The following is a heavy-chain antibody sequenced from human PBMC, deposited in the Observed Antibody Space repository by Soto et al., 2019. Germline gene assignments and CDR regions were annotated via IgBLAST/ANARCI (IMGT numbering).Heavy chain of an antibody. CDR2: IDWDDDK. D-gene: IGHD3-3*01. CDR1: GFSLSTSGMC. Sequence: SGPTLVNPTQTLTLTCTFSGFSLSTSGMCVSWIRQPPGKALEWLALIDWDDDKYYSTSLKTRLTISKDTSKNQVVLTMTNMDPVDTATYYCARIQREILEWLPDYYCCYGMDVWGQGTTVTVSS. CDR3: ARIQREILEWLPDYYCCYGMDV. V-gene: IGHV2-70*01. J-gene: IGHJ6*02.